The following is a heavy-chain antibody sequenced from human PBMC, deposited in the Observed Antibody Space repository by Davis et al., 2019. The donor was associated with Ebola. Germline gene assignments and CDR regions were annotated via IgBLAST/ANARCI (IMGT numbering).Heavy chain of an antibody. CDR2: LYTDGRT. CDR3: TRHVPGDFWFFDL. Sequence: GESLKISCVVSGFIVSDKYMSWVRQAPRKGLEWVSVLYTDGRTYHSDSVKGRFTISRDNAKNTVSLQMNDLRVEDTAVYFCTRHVPGDFWFFDLWGRGTMVTVSS. D-gene: IGHD4-17*01. CDR1: GFIVSDKY. V-gene: IGHV3-53*01. J-gene: IGHJ2*01.